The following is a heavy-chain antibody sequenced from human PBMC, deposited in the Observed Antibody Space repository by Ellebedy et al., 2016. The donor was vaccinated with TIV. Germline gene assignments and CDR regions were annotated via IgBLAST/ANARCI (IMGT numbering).Heavy chain of an antibody. CDR2: IYYSGST. CDR1: GGSVSSGSYY. V-gene: IGHV4-61*01. D-gene: IGHD3-16*01. CDR3: AGSYGYYYGMDV. J-gene: IGHJ6*02. Sequence: SETLSLXXTVSGGSVSSGSYYWSWIRQPPGKGLEWIGYIYYSGSTNYNPSLKSRVTISVDTSKNQFSLKLSSVTAADTAVYYCAGSYGYYYGMDVWGQGTTVTVSS.